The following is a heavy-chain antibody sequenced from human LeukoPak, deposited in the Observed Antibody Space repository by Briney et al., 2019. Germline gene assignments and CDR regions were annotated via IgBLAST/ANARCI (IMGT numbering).Heavy chain of an antibody. D-gene: IGHD2-21*02. CDR1: GFTFNSYG. J-gene: IGHJ4*02. CDR2: IWYDGSNK. CDR3: AKDLMRGGVTATLDY. Sequence: QTGGSLRLYCAASGFTFNSYGMHWVRQAPGKGLEGVAVIWYDGSNKYYEDSVKGRFTISRDNSKNTLYLQMNSLRAEDTAVYYCAKDLMRGGVTATLDYWGQGTLVTVSS. V-gene: IGHV3-33*06.